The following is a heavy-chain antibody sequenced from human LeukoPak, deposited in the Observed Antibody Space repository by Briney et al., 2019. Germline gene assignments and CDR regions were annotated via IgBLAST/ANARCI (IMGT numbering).Heavy chain of an antibody. CDR3: ARGGAAAGTTGAL. D-gene: IGHD6-13*01. CDR2: ISSSSSYI. V-gene: IGHV3-21*01. Sequence: GGSLRLSCAASGFTFSSYSMNWVRQAPGKGLEWVSSISSSSSYIYYADSVKGRFTISRDNAKNSLYLQMNSLRAEDTAVYYCARGGAAAGTTGALWGQGTLVTVSS. J-gene: IGHJ4*02. CDR1: GFTFSSYS.